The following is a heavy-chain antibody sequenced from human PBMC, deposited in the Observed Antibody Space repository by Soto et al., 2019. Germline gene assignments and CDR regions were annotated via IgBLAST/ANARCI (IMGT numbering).Heavy chain of an antibody. CDR2: IYISGTT. Sequence: PSETLSLTCTVSGGSMNAHFWSWIRQSAGKGLEWIGHIYISGTTMYNPSLKSRVTMSVDPPKNQLSLKLTSVTAADTAVYYRARINGGSPDFWGQGTLVTVSS. D-gene: IGHD2-15*01. J-gene: IGHJ4*02. CDR3: ARINGGSPDF. CDR1: GGSMNAHF. V-gene: IGHV4-4*07.